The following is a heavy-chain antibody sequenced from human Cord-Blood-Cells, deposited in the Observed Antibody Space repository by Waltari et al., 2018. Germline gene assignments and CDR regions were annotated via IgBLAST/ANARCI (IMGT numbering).Heavy chain of an antibody. CDR1: GGTFSRYA. Sequence: QVQLVQSGAEVKKPGSSVTVSCKASGGTFSRYAISWVRQAPGQGLEWMGGIIPIFGTANYAQKFQGRVTITADESTSTAYMELSSLRSEDTAVYYCARYHRSSSFAFDIWGQGTMVTVSS. CDR3: ARYHRSSSFAFDI. V-gene: IGHV1-69*01. CDR2: IIPIFGTA. J-gene: IGHJ3*02. D-gene: IGHD6-6*01.